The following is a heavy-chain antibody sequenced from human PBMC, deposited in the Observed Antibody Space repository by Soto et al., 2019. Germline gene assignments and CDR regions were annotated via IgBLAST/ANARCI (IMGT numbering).Heavy chain of an antibody. CDR2: ISYDGSNK. CDR3: AKEDNYYDSSGYYLEYFHH. D-gene: IGHD3-22*01. V-gene: IGHV3-30-3*02. Sequence: GWSMRLSCAASGYTFNIYAMHWVRQAPDNELDWVAVISYDGSNKYYADSVKGRFTISRDNSKNTLYLQMNSLRADDTAVYYCAKEDNYYDSSGYYLEYFHHCGQATLVTVSS. CDR1: GYTFNIYA. J-gene: IGHJ1*01.